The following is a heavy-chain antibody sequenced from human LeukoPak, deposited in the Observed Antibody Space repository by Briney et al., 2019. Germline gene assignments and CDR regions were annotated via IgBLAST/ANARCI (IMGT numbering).Heavy chain of an antibody. D-gene: IGHD6-19*01. Sequence: PGGSLRLSCAASGFTFSDYYMSWIRQAPGKGLEWVSYVSSSGSTIYYADSVKGRFTISRDNAKNLLYLQMSSLTAEDTAVYYCAGYSSGWFGAFDIWGQGTMVTVSS. V-gene: IGHV3-11*04. J-gene: IGHJ3*02. CDR3: AGYSSGWFGAFDI. CDR2: VSSSGSTI. CDR1: GFTFSDYY.